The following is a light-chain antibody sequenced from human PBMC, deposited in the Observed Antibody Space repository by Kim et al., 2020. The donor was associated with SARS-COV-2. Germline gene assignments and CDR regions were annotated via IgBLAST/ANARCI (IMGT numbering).Light chain of an antibody. J-gene: IGLJ3*02. CDR1: SSDIGAYNY. CDR3: SSYTLSNAWV. Sequence: QSALTQPASVSGSPGQSITISCTGTSSDIGAYNYVSWCQQHPGKAPKLMIFDVSKRPSGVSSRFSGSKSANTASLTISGLQAEDEADYYCSSYTLSNAWVFGGGTQLTVL. CDR2: DVS. V-gene: IGLV2-14*01.